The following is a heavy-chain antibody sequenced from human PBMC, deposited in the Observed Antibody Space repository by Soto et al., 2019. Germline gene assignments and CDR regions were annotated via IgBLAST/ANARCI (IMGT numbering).Heavy chain of an antibody. Sequence: GGSLRLSSAASGFTFSSYGMHWVRQAPGKGLEWVAVISYDGSNKYYADSVKGRFTISRDNSKNTLYLQMNSLRAEDTAVYYCAKDLPNYYGMDVWGQGTTVTVPS. V-gene: IGHV3-30*18. J-gene: IGHJ6*02. CDR1: GFTFSSYG. CDR3: AKDLPNYYGMDV. CDR2: ISYDGSNK.